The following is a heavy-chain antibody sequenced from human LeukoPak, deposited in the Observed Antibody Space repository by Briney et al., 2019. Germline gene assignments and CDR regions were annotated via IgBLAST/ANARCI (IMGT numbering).Heavy chain of an antibody. CDR2: ISYDGSNK. J-gene: IGHJ4*02. D-gene: IGHD6-13*01. CDR1: GFTFSSFA. CDR3: ARGGLGIAADRFDY. V-gene: IGHV3-30-3*01. Sequence: PGRSLRLSCAASGFTFSSFAMHWVRQAPGKGLEWVAVISYDGSNKYYADSVKGRFTISRDNSKNTLYLQMNSLRAGDTAVYYCARGGLGIAADRFDYWGQGTLVTVSS.